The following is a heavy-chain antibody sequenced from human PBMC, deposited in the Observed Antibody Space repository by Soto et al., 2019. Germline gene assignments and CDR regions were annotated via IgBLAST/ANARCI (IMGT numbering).Heavy chain of an antibody. J-gene: IGHJ4*02. D-gene: IGHD3-10*01. CDR3: ARFRATNFDY. CDR2: INHSGST. V-gene: IGHV4-34*01. CDR1: GGSFSGYY. Sequence: SETLSLTCAVYGGSFSGYYWSWIRQPPGKGLEWIGEINHSGSTNYNPSLKSRVTISVDTSKNQFSLKLSSVTAADTAVYYCARFRATNFDYWGQGTLVTVSS.